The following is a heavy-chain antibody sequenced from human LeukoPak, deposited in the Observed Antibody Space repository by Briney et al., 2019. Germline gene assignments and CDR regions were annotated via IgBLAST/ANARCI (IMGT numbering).Heavy chain of an antibody. CDR2: IYYSGST. CDR3: ARTLSEYSSSSLGY. V-gene: IGHV4-39*07. D-gene: IGHD6-6*01. J-gene: IGHJ4*02. CDR1: GGSISSSSYY. Sequence: PSETLSLTCTVSGGSISSSSYYWGWIRQPPGKGLEWIGSIYYSGSTNYNPSLKSRVTISVDTSKNQFSLKLSSVTAADTAVYYCARTLSEYSSSSLGYWGQGTLVTVSS.